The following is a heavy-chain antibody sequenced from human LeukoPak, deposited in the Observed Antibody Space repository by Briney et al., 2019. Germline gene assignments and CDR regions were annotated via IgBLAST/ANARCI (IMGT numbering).Heavy chain of an antibody. Sequence: GDSVKVSCKTSGYIFNTYGISWVRQAPGQGLEWMAWIRGNNHNTKYAQKFQGRVTLTTDTSTSTAYMELRGLTSDDMAVYYCVRDSSYSPDYWGQGSLVTVSP. J-gene: IGHJ4*02. CDR3: VRDSSYSPDY. CDR1: GYIFNTYG. D-gene: IGHD5-12*01. V-gene: IGHV1-18*03. CDR2: IRGNNHNT.